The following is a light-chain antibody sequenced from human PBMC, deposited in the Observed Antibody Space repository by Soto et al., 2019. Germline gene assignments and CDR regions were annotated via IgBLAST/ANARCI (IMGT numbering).Light chain of an antibody. J-gene: IGKJ4*01. CDR2: KTS. CDR1: QSVGTN. CDR3: QQYANWPLT. V-gene: IGKV3-15*01. Sequence: EVVMTQSPATVSVSPGERTSLSCRASQSVGTNFGWYQQKPGQAPRLLISKTSTRATGVPARFSGSGSGTQFTRTISSLQSEDIAVYYCQQYANWPLTFGGGTKVDIK.